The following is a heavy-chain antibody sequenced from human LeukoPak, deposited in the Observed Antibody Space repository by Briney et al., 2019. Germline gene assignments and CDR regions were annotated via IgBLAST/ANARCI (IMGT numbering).Heavy chain of an antibody. J-gene: IGHJ4*02. CDR3: ATGGSSWYRFDY. CDR1: GFTFSSYA. Sequence: PGGSLRLSCAASGFTFSSYAMSWVRQTPGKGLEWVSAISGSGVSTYYADSVKGRFTISRDNSKNTLYLQMNSLRAEDTAVYYCATGGSSWYRFDYWGQGTLVTVSS. D-gene: IGHD6-13*01. CDR2: ISGSGVST. V-gene: IGHV3-23*01.